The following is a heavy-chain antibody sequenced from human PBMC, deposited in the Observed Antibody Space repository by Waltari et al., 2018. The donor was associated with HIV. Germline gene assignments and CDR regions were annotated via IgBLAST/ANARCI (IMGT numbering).Heavy chain of an antibody. CDR1: GITFRTAW. D-gene: IGHD3-22*01. J-gene: IGHJ4*02. Sequence: EVQLVESGGGLVKPGGSLRLSCAASGITFRTAWMSWVRPPPGKGLEWVGRIKSGAEGGTTDYAAAVKGRFTISRDDSKHTLYLQMDSLKTEDTAVYYCTTLWYSYDSTDYWGQGTLVTVSS. V-gene: IGHV3-15*01. CDR3: TTLWYSYDSTDY. CDR2: IKSGAEGGTT.